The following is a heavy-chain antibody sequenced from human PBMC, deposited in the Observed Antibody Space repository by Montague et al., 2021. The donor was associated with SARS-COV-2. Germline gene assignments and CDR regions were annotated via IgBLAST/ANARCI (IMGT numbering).Heavy chain of an antibody. CDR2: ISYDGSNK. J-gene: IGHJ4*02. D-gene: IGHD5-18*01. Sequence: SRRLSCAASGFPFSSYAMHLFRQAPGKGLEWVAVISYDGSNKYYSDSVKGRFTISRDNSKNTLYLQMNSLRAEDTAVYYCARERFLPGYSEIGYWGQGTLVTVSS. CDR3: ARERFLPGYSEIGY. V-gene: IGHV3-30*04. CDR1: GFPFSSYA.